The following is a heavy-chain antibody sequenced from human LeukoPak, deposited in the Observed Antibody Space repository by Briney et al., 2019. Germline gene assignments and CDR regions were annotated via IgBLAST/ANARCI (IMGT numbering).Heavy chain of an antibody. D-gene: IGHD4-11*01. CDR3: ARGSGTVTTGWFDP. CDR1: GYTLTSYD. Sequence: ASVKVSCKASGYTLTSYDINWVRQATGQGLEWMGWMNPNSGNTGYAQKFQGRVTMTRNTSISTAYMELSSLRSEDTAVYYCARGSGTVTTGWFDPWGQGTLVTVSS. J-gene: IGHJ5*02. CDR2: MNPNSGNT. V-gene: IGHV1-8*01.